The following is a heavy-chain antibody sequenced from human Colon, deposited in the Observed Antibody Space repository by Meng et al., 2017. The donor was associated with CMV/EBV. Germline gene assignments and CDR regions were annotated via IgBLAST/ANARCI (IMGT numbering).Heavy chain of an antibody. CDR1: GGSISSSSYY. V-gene: IGHV3-11*04. J-gene: IGHJ6*02. CDR2: ISSSSSTI. D-gene: IGHD5-12*01. Sequence: GGSLRLSCTVSGGSISSSSYYWGWIRQPPGKGLEWVSYISSSSSTIYYADSVKGRFTISRDNAKNSLYLQMNSLRGEDTAVYYCARDGYSTDFSGMDVWGQGTTVTVSS. CDR3: ARDGYSTDFSGMDV.